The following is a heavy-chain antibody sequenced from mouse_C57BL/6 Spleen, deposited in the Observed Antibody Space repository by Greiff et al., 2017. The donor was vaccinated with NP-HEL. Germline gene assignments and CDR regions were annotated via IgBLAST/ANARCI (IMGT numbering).Heavy chain of an antibody. CDR3: TRWQLPWYCDV. Sequence: VQLQQSGAELVRPGASVTLSCKASGYTFTDYEMHWVKQTPVHGLEWIGAIDPETGGTAYNQKFKGKAILTADKSSSTAYMELRSLTSEDSAVYYCTRWQLPWYCDVWGTGTTVTVSS. J-gene: IGHJ1*03. CDR2: IDPETGGT. CDR1: GYTFTDYE. D-gene: IGHD6-1*01. V-gene: IGHV1-15*01.